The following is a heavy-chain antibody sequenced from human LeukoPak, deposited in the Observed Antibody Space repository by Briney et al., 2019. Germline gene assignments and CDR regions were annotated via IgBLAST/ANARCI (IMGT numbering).Heavy chain of an antibody. CDR3: ANYLVGADYFDY. CDR2: ISWNSGSI. CDR1: GFTFDDYA. V-gene: IGHV3-9*01. J-gene: IGHJ4*02. Sequence: GGSLRLSCAASGFTFDDYAMHWVRHAPGKGLEWVSGISWNSGSIGYADSVKGRFTISRDNSKNTLYLQMNSLRAEDTAVYYCANYLVGADYFDYWGQGTLVTVSS. D-gene: IGHD1-26*01.